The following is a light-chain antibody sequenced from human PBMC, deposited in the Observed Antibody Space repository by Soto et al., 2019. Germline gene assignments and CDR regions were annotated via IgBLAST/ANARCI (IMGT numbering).Light chain of an antibody. J-gene: IGLJ2*01. CDR2: EVS. Sequence: QSVLTQPASVSGSPGQSITISCTGTSSDVGASKYVSWYQQHPGKAPKLMIYEVSNRPSGVSNRFSGSKSGNTASLTISGVQAEDEADYYCSSYTSTITVLFGGRTKLTVL. CDR3: SSYTSTITVL. V-gene: IGLV2-14*01. CDR1: SSDVGASKY.